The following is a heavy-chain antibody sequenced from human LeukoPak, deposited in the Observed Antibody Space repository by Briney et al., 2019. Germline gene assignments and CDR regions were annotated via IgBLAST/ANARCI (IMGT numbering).Heavy chain of an antibody. J-gene: IGHJ5*02. CDR2: IYHSGST. V-gene: IGHV4-30-2*01. CDR3: ARQPVYYYGSGSYSWFDP. CDR1: GGSISSGGYS. Sequence: SETLSLTCAVSGGSISSGGYSWSWIRQPPGKGLEWIGYIYHSGSTYYNPSLKSRVTISVDRSKNQFSLKLSSVTAADTAVYYCARQPVYYYGSGSYSWFDPWGQGTLVTVSS. D-gene: IGHD3-10*01.